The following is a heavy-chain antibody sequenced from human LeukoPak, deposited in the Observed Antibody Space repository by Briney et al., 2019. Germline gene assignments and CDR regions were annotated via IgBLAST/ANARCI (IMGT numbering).Heavy chain of an antibody. Sequence: GGTLKLSCAASGFTFSSFGMSWVRQAPGKGLEWVSAISGSGGSTYYADSVKGRFTISRDNAKNSLFLQMNSLRGEDTAVYYYARDGTPSYTSGWVYMDAWGKGTTVTISS. CDR3: ARDGTPSYTSGWVYMDA. CDR1: GFTFSSFG. V-gene: IGHV3-23*01. J-gene: IGHJ6*04. D-gene: IGHD6-19*01. CDR2: ISGSGGST.